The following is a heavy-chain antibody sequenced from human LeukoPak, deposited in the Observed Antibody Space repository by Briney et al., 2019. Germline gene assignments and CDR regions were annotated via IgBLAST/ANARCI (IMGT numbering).Heavy chain of an antibody. D-gene: IGHD3-16*02. CDR1: GGSISSSGYY. CDR3: ARVVTFGGVIAGLLDY. CDR2: IYYSGST. J-gene: IGHJ4*02. V-gene: IGHV4-39*01. Sequence: PSETLSLTCTVSGGSISSSGYYWGWIRQPPGKGLEWIGSIYYSGSTYYNPSLKSRVTISVDTSKNQFSLKLSSVTAADTAVYYCARVVTFGGVIAGLLDYWGQGTLVTVSS.